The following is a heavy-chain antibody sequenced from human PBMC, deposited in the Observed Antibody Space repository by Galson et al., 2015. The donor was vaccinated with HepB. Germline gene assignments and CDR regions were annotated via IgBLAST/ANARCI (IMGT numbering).Heavy chain of an antibody. V-gene: IGHV1-69*10. CDR2: IIPVLGTA. CDR3: ARDMAGFASSVYNWFES. CDR1: GGTLSSNA. Sequence: SVKVSCKAFGGTLSSNAINWVRQAPGQGLEWMGGIIPVLGTAHYAEKFQGRVTINADKSTNTIYMDVTSLRSEDTAIYYCARDMAGFASSVYNWFESWGQGTLVTVSS. D-gene: IGHD6-6*01. J-gene: IGHJ5*01.